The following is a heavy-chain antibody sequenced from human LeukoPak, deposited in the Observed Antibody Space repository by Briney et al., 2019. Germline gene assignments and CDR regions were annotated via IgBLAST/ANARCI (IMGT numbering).Heavy chain of an antibody. V-gene: IGHV4-61*03. CDR3: AGGSYGDYVVDDPFDI. CDR1: GGSVSSDIYH. D-gene: IGHD4-17*01. J-gene: IGHJ3*02. Sequence: SETLSLTCIVSGGSVSSDIYHWSWIRQAPGKGLEWIGHNGNANYNPSLQSRVTISIDTSKNHFTLSLNSVTAADTAVYYCAGGSYGDYVVDDPFDIWGQGTMVTVSS. CDR2: NGNA.